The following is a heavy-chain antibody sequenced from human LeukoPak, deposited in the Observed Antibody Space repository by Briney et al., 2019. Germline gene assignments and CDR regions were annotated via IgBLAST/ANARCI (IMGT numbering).Heavy chain of an antibody. J-gene: IGHJ6*03. D-gene: IGHD6-19*01. CDR3: ARTFSGPYYYYYYYMDV. V-gene: IGHV3-11*01. CDR2: ISSSADTI. CDR1: GFTFSDYY. Sequence: PGGSLRLSCAASGFTFSDYYMSWIRQAPGKGLEWVSYISSSADTIYYADSVKGRFTISRDNAKNSLYLQMNSLRAEDTAIYYCARTFSGPYYYYYYYMDVWGKGTTVTVSS.